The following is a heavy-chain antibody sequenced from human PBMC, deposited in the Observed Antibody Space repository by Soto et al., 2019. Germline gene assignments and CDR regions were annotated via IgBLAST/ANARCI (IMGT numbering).Heavy chain of an antibody. Sequence: QVQLVESGGGVVQPGRSLRLSCAASGFTFSSYGMHWVRQATGKGLERVADISYDGSNKYHADSVKGRITISRDNSKNPLYLQMSSLGAEDTAVYYCARVDTAMAQVLTDYGMAVCGQGTTVTVSS. CDR2: ISYDGSNK. CDR1: GFTFSSYG. V-gene: IGHV3-30*03. D-gene: IGHD5-18*01. J-gene: IGHJ6*02. CDR3: ARVDTAMAQVLTDYGMAV.